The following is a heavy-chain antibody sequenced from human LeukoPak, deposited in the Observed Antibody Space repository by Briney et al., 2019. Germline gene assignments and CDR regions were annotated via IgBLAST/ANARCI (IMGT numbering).Heavy chain of an antibody. CDR1: GGSISSSSYY. J-gene: IGHJ4*02. V-gene: IGHV4-39*01. CDR3: ALDTIGARPNFDY. D-gene: IGHD4/OR15-4a*01. CDR2: IYYSGST. Sequence: PSETLSLTCTVSGGSISSSSYYWGWIRQPPGKGLEWFGGIYYSGSTYYNPSDKSRVTISVDTSKNQFSLNLSSVTAADTAVYYCALDTIGARPNFDYWGQGTLVTVSS.